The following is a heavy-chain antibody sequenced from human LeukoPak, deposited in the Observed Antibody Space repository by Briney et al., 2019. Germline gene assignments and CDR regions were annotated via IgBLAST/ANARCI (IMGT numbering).Heavy chain of an antibody. CDR3: ARDPRNYYDSSHDAFDI. CDR1: GYTFTRYG. J-gene: IGHJ3*02. CDR2: ISAYNGNT. Sequence: GASVKVSCKASGYTFTRYGLSWVRQAPGQGLEWMGWISAYNGNTNYAQKFQGRVTITTDESTSTAYMELSSLRSEDTAVYYCARDPRNYYDSSHDAFDIWGQGTMVTVSS. V-gene: IGHV1-18*01. D-gene: IGHD3-22*01.